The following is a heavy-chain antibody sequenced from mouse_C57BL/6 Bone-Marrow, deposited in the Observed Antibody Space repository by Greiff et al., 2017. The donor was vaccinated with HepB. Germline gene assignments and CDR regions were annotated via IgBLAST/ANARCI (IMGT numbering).Heavy chain of an antibody. D-gene: IGHD2-4*01. Sequence: VQLKESGAELARPGASVKLSCKASGYTFTSYGISWVKQRTGQGLEWIGEIYPRSGNTYYNEKFKGKATLTADKSSSTAYMELRSLTSEDSAVYFCARARDYDVGDYWGQGTLVTVSA. CDR1: GYTFTSYG. CDR3: ARARDYDVGDY. J-gene: IGHJ3*01. V-gene: IGHV1-81*01. CDR2: IYPRSGNT.